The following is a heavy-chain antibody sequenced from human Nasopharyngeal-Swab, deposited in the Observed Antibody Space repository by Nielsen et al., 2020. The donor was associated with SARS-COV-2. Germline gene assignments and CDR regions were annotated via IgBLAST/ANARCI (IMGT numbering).Heavy chain of an antibody. Sequence: VRQAPGKGLEWVANIKQDGSEKYYVDSVKGRFTISRDNAKNSLYLQMNSLKTEDTAVYYCTTDNQDFWSGKDYYYYYGMDVWGQGTTVTVSS. CDR2: IKQDGSEK. D-gene: IGHD3-3*01. J-gene: IGHJ6*02. V-gene: IGHV3-7*03. CDR3: TTDNQDFWSGKDYYYYYGMDV.